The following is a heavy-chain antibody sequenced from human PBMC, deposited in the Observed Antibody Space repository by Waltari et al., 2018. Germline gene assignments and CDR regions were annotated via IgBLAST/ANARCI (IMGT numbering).Heavy chain of an antibody. V-gene: IGHV1-18*01. J-gene: IGHJ6*02. D-gene: IGHD2-2*01. Sequence: QVQLVQSGAEVKKPGASVKVSCKASGYTFTSYGISWVRQAPGQELAWMGWISAYNGNTNYAKKRQGRVTMTTDKSTSTAYMERRSLRSDETAVYYWARDAVYCSSTSCPPANYYYYYGMDVWGQGTTVTVSS. CDR2: ISAYNGNT. CDR3: ARDAVYCSSTSCPPANYYYYYGMDV. CDR1: GYTFTSYG.